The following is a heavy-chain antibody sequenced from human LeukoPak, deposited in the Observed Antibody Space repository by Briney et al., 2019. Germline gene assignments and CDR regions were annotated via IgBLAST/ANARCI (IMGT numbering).Heavy chain of an antibody. J-gene: IGHJ4*02. V-gene: IGHV3-23*01. D-gene: IGHD1-26*01. Sequence: GGSLRVSCAASGFSFSSYAMSWVRQALGKGLEWVSAICGSGGSTYYADSVKGRFTISRDNSKNTLYLQMNSLRAEDTAVYYCARVPNRWELQLYFDYWGQGTLVTVSS. CDR2: ICGSGGST. CDR1: GFSFSSYA. CDR3: ARVPNRWELQLYFDY.